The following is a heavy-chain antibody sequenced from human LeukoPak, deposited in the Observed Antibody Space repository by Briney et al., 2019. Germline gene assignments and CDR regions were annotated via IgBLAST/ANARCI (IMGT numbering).Heavy chain of an antibody. CDR2: IYSGGST. J-gene: IGHJ4*02. D-gene: IGHD6-13*01. V-gene: IGHV3-53*01. CDR1: GFTVSSNY. CDR3: AKDAIAAAESTY. Sequence: GGSLRLSCAASGFTVSSNYMSWVRQAPGEGLEWVSVIYSGGSTYYADSVKGRFTISRDNSKNTLYLQMNSLRAEDTAVYYCAKDAIAAAESTYWGQGTLVTVSS.